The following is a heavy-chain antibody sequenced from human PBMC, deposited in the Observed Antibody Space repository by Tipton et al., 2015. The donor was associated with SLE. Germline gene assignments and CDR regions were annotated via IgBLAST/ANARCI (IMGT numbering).Heavy chain of an antibody. CDR2: IYYSGST. CDR1: GGSISSYY. J-gene: IGHJ2*01. D-gene: IGHD3-22*01. CDR3: ARGSRYHDSSGYHWYLDL. V-gene: IGHV4-59*01. Sequence: LRLSCTVSGGSISSYYWSWIRQPPGKGLEWIGYIYYSGSTNYNPSLKSRVTISVDTSKNQFSLKLSSVTAADTAVYYCARGSRYHDSSGYHWYLDLWGRGTLVTVSS.